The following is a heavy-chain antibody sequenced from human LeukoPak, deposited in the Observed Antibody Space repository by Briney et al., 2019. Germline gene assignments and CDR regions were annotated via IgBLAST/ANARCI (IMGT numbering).Heavy chain of an antibody. CDR1: GGTFSSYA. CDR3: ARDSQYYGSGSYSD. J-gene: IGHJ4*02. V-gene: IGHV1-69*05. D-gene: IGHD3-10*01. CDR2: IIPIFGTA. Sequence: GASVKVSCKASGGTFSSYAISWVRQAPGQGLKWMGGIIPIFGTANYAQKFQGRVTITTDESTSTAYMELSSLRSEDTAVYYCARDSQYYGSGSYSDWGQGTLVTVSS.